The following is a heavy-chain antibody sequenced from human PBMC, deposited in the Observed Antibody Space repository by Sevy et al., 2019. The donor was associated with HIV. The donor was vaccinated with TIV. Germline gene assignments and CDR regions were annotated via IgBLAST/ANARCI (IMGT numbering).Heavy chain of an antibody. CDR1: GFTFSHYY. Sequence: GGSLRLSCAASGFTFSHYYMSWIRQAPGKGLEWVANIKQDGSEKYYVDSVKGRFTISRDNAKNSLYLQMNSLRAEDTAVYYCARVVGPYYDFWSGYWFDPWGQGTLVTVSS. CDR2: IKQDGSEK. D-gene: IGHD3-3*01. CDR3: ARVVGPYYDFWSGYWFDP. J-gene: IGHJ5*02. V-gene: IGHV3-7*03.